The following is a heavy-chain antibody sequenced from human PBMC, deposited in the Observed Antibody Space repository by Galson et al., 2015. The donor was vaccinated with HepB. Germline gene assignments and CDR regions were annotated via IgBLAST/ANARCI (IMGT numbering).Heavy chain of an antibody. J-gene: IGHJ4*02. CDR1: GFTFSSYW. CDR3: ARDRSRRWLRLRERTLDH. V-gene: IGHV3-7*01. D-gene: IGHD5-12*01. CDR2: IKQDGSEK. Sequence: SLRLSCAASGFTFSSYWMSWVRQAPGKGLEWVANIKQDGSEKYYVDSVKGRFTISRDNAKNSLYLQMNSLRAEDTAVYYCARDRSRRWLRLRERTLDHWGQGTLVTVSS.